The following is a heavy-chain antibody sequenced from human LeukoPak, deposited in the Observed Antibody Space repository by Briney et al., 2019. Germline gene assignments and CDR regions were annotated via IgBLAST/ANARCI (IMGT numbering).Heavy chain of an antibody. CDR2: INPNSGDT. V-gene: IGHV1-2*02. CDR1: GYTFTGYY. Sequence: ASVKVSCKASGYTFTGYYMHWVRQAPGQGLEWMGWINPNSGDTHYAQKFQGRVTMTRDTSIRTAYLELSGLRSDDTAVYYCAKNPYEDHFDYWGQGTLVTVSS. CDR3: AKNPYEDHFDY. D-gene: IGHD5-12*01. J-gene: IGHJ4*02.